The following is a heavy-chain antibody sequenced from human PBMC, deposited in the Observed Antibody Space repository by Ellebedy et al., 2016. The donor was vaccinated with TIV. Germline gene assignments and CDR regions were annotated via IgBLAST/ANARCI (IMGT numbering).Heavy chain of an antibody. CDR3: ARERVTKVDY. V-gene: IGHV1-2*02. Sequence: ASVKVSXXASGYAFTDYYIHWVRQAPGQGLEWMGWINPNGGGTTSAKKFHDRVTVTGDSSISTAYIELSGLTSDDTAVYYCARERVTKVDYWGQGTLVSVSS. CDR2: INPNGGGT. CDR1: GYAFTDYY. J-gene: IGHJ4*02.